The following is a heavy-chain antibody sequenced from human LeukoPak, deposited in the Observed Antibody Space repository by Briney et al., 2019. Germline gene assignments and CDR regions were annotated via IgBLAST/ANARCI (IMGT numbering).Heavy chain of an antibody. CDR3: AKDVSLLSRWNYFDY. D-gene: IGHD3-16*02. CDR2: ISWNSGSI. CDR1: GFTFDDYA. Sequence: GGSLRLSCAASGFTFDDYAMHWVRHAPGKGLEWVSGISWNSGSIGYADSVKGRFTISRDNAKNSLYLQMNSLRAEDTAVYYCAKDVSLLSRWNYFDYWGQGTLVTVSS. V-gene: IGHV3-9*01. J-gene: IGHJ4*02.